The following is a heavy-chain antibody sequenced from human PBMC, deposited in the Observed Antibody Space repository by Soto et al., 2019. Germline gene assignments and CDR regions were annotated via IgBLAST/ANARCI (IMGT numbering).Heavy chain of an antibody. D-gene: IGHD1-1*01. CDR3: AREHNSHHMDV. Sequence: QEQLVESGGGVVQPGRSLRLSCTASGFTFSSYGMHWVRQAPGKGLEWVALIWSDGSNRYYTDSVKGRFTISRDDSKNTLYLQTNSLIAEDTAVYYCAREHNSHHMDVWGQGTTVTVSS. CDR2: IWSDGSNR. V-gene: IGHV3-33*01. J-gene: IGHJ6*02. CDR1: GFTFSSYG.